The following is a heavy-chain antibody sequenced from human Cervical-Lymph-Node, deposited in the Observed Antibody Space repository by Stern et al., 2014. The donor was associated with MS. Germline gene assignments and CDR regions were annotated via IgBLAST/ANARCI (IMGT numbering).Heavy chain of an antibody. D-gene: IGHD2-2*01. V-gene: IGHV4-30-4*01. CDR1: GGSISSGDYY. J-gene: IGHJ5*02. CDR2: IYYSGST. Sequence: QVQLQESGPGLVKPSQTLSLTCTVSGGSISSGDYYWSWIRQPPGKGLEWIGYIYYSGSTYYNPSLQSTVTISVDTSKNQFSLKLSSVTAADTAVYYCASANCSSTSCPNWFDPWGQGTLVTVSS. CDR3: ASANCSSTSCPNWFDP.